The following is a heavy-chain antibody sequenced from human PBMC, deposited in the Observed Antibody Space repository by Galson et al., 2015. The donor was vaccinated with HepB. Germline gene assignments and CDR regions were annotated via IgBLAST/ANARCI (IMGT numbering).Heavy chain of an antibody. CDR3: VRGYDYGYYVRAFDI. CDR1: GFTFSDYY. Sequence: SLRLSCAASGFTFSDYYMSWIRQAPGKGLEWVSYISSSSTYTNYADSVKGRFTISRDNAKNTLYLQMTSLRVEDTAVYYCVRGYDYGYYVRAFDIWGQGTMVTVSS. CDR2: ISSSSTYT. V-gene: IGHV3-11*06. D-gene: IGHD3-10*02. J-gene: IGHJ3*02.